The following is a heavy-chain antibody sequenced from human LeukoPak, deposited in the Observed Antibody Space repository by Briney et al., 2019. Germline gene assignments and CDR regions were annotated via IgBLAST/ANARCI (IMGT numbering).Heavy chain of an antibody. CDR2: IYYSGST. Sequence: SETLSLTCTVSGGSISSYYWSWIRQPPGKGLEWIGYIYYSGSTNYNPSLKGRVTISVDTPKNQFSLKLSSVTAADTAVYYCASSNNYYDSSGYYIPYYYYYYMDVWGKGTTVTVSS. V-gene: IGHV4-59*01. J-gene: IGHJ6*03. CDR3: ASSNNYYDSSGYYIPYYYYYYMDV. CDR1: GGSISSYY. D-gene: IGHD3-22*01.